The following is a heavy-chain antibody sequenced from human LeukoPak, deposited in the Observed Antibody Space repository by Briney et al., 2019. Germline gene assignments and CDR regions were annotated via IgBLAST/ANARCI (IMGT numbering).Heavy chain of an antibody. V-gene: IGHV4-34*01. D-gene: IGHD6-13*01. J-gene: IGHJ4*02. Sequence: SETLSLTCAVYGGSFSGYYWSWIRQPPGRGLEWIGEINHSGSTNYNPSLKSRVTISVDTSKNQFSLKLSSVTAADTAVYYCARGASSRAGNFDYWGQGTLVTVSS. CDR3: ARGASSRAGNFDY. CDR1: GGSFSGYY. CDR2: INHSGST.